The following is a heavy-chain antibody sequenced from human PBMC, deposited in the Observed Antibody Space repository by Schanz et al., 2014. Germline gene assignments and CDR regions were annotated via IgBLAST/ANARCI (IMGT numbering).Heavy chain of an antibody. CDR3: ARADCRRKINFDH. CDR1: GFTFSSYG. CDR2: IWYDENNK. Sequence: QVQLVESGGGVVQFGRSLRLSCVASGFTFSSYGMHWVRQVPGKGLEWVAVIWYDENNKYYADSVKGRFTMSRDNSKSALYLQMNSLRAEGTAVYYCARADCRRKINFDHWGRGTLVTVSS. V-gene: IGHV3-33*01. J-gene: IGHJ4*02. D-gene: IGHD2-21*01.